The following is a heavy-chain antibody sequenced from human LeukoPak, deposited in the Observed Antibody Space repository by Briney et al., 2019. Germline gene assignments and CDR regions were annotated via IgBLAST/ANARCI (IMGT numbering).Heavy chain of an antibody. CDR2: IDARSGIT. V-gene: IGHV3-48*01. CDR3: ARTYDFGRGPPGDAFDN. CDR1: GFTFTIFG. J-gene: IGHJ3*02. Sequence: PGGSLRLSCATSGFTFTIFGINWVRQAPGKGPEWVSYIDARSGITYYADSVQGRFTISRDNAKESVFLQMNGLRVGDTAVYYCARTYDFGRGPPGDAFDNWGQGTMVTVSS. D-gene: IGHD3-3*01.